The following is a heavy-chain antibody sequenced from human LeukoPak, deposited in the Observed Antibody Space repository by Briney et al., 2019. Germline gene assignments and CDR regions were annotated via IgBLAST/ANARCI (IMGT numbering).Heavy chain of an antibody. CDR2: IKEDGSEK. J-gene: IGHJ4*02. CDR3: VRDNCTGTSCHHFDY. D-gene: IGHD2-2*01. V-gene: IGHV3-7*01. Sequence: GSLRLSCAASALTFTNYWMSWVRQAPGKGLEWVANIKEDGSEKYYVDSVKGRFTISRDNAKNSLYLQMNSLRAGDTAVYYCVRDNCTGTSCHHFDYWGQGTLVTVSS. CDR1: ALTFTNYW.